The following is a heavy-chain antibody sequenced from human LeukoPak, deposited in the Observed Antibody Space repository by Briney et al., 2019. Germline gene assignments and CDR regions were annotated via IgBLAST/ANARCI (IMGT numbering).Heavy chain of an antibody. J-gene: IGHJ4*02. CDR3: VKEGYSYGDDF. Sequence: GGSLRLSCAASGFTFSNYAMHWVRQAPGKGLEWVAVIRYDGTNKYYADSVKGRFTISRDNSKSTVYLQVNNLRGEDTAVYYCVKEGYSYGDDFWGQGTLVIVSS. CDR2: IRYDGTNK. D-gene: IGHD5-18*01. CDR1: GFTFSNYA. V-gene: IGHV3-30*02.